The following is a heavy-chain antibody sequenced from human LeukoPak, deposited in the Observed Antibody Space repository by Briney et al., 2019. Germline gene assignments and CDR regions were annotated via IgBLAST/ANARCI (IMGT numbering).Heavy chain of an antibody. Sequence: GSLRLSCAASGFTFSSYAMSWVRQAPGKGLEWIGSIYYSGSTYYNPSLKSRVTISVDTSKNQFSLKLSSVTAADTAVYYCARQRIVVVPAAIVRSPKIDFDIWGQGTMVTVSS. CDR3: ARQRIVVVPAAIVRSPKIDFDI. V-gene: IGHV4-39*01. CDR1: GFTFSSYA. CDR2: IYYSGST. D-gene: IGHD2-2*01. J-gene: IGHJ3*02.